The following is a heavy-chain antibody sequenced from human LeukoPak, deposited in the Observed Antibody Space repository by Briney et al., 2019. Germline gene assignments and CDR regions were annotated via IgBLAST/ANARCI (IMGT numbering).Heavy chain of an antibody. CDR2: ISNSGSAL. CDR1: GFTFSDSY. J-gene: IGHJ6*03. V-gene: IGHV3-11*04. D-gene: IGHD2-2*01. CDR3: ARAAEDIVVVPADSRTYYYYYYMDV. Sequence: GGPLRLSCVASGFTFSDSYMTWIRQAPGKGLECISYISNSGSALYYADSVKGRFTISRDNAKNSLYLQMNSLRAEDTAVYYCARAAEDIVVVPADSRTYYYYYYMDVWGKGTTVTVSS.